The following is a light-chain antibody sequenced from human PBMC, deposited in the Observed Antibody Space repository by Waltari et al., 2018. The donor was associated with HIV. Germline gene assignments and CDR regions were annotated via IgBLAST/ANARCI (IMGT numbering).Light chain of an antibody. V-gene: IGLV1-40*01. CDR1: SSTIGAGYD. Sequence: QSVLTQPPSVSGAPGQRVTISCTGRSSTIGAGYDVHWYPQLPETAPTLLIYGNNNRPSGGPDRFSGSKSATSASLAITGLQAEDEADYYCQSYDSSLSGWVFGGGTKLTVL. CDR3: QSYDSSLSGWV. J-gene: IGLJ3*02. CDR2: GNN.